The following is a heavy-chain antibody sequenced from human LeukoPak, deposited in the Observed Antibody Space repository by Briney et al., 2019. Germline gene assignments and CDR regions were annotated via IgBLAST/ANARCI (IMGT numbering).Heavy chain of an antibody. V-gene: IGHV4-59*01. CDR1: GGSISSYY. J-gene: IGHJ6*02. D-gene: IGHD3-22*01. CDR3: ARDRVYYYDSSGFIEEYYYDMDV. Sequence: SETLSLTCTVSGGSISSYYWSWIRQPPGKGLEWIGYIYYSGSTNYNPSLKSRVTISVDTSKNQFSLKLSSVTAADSAVYYCARDRVYYYDSSGFIEEYYYDMDVWGQGTTVTVSS. CDR2: IYYSGST.